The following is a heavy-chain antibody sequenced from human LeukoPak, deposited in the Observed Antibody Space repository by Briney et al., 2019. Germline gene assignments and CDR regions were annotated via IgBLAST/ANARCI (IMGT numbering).Heavy chain of an antibody. D-gene: IGHD3-10*01. CDR2: INPSGGST. V-gene: IGHV1-46*01. Sequence: ASVNVSCMASGYTFTSYYIHWVRQAPGQGLEWMGIINPSGGSTSYPQKFQDRVTMTSDTTTTTDYMELSSIKSDNAAIYYCARGVVGELEKLMFQHWGQGTLVTVSS. CDR3: ARGVVGELEKLMFQH. J-gene: IGHJ1*01. CDR1: GYTFTSYY.